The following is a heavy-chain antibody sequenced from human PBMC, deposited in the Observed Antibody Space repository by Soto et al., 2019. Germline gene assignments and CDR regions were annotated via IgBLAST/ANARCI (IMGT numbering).Heavy chain of an antibody. J-gene: IGHJ4*02. V-gene: IGHV3-30*18. CDR1: GFTFSSFG. CDR3: AKDLREMATIRPDY. D-gene: IGHD5-12*01. Sequence: QVQLVESGGGVVQPGRSLRLSCAASGFTFSSFGIHWVRQAPGKGLEWVGVISYDGIDKNYADSVKGRFTISRENSKNRVYLQMHSLRAEDTAVYYCAKDLREMATIRPDYWGQGILVTVCS. CDR2: ISYDGIDK.